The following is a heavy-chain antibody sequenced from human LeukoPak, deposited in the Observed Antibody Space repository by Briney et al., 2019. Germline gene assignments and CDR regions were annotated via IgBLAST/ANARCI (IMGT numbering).Heavy chain of an antibody. CDR2: ISSSSTI. J-gene: IGHJ3*01. Sequence: GGSLRLSCAASGFTFNSYSMNWVRQAPGKGLEWVSYISSSSTIYYADSVKGRFTISRDNAKNSLYLQMNSLRAEDTAVYYCARDHGSSGWIDAFDVWGQGTMVTVSS. CDR3: ARDHGSSGWIDAFDV. D-gene: IGHD6-19*01. CDR1: GFTFNSYS. V-gene: IGHV3-48*04.